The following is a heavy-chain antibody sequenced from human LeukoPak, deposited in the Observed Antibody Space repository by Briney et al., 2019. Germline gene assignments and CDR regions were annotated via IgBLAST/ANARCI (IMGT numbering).Heavy chain of an antibody. V-gene: IGHV3-23*01. CDR3: ACRDDYVWGSYRNWFDL. CDR1: GFTFSSYA. CDR2: ISGSGGST. J-gene: IGHJ5*02. D-gene: IGHD3-16*02. Sequence: GGSLRLSCAASGFTFSSYAMSWVRQAPGKGLEWVSAISGSGGSTYYADSVKGRFTISRDNSKNTLYLQMNSLRAEDTAVYYCACRDDYVWGSYRNWFDLWGQGTLVTVSS.